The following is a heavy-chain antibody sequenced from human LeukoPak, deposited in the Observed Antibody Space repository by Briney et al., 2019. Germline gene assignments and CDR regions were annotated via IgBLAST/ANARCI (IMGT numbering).Heavy chain of an antibody. D-gene: IGHD5-24*01. CDR2: IIPIFGTS. Sequence: SVKVSCKASGGTFSSYAISWVRQAPGQGLEWMGGIIPIFGTSNYAQKFQGRVTITADESTSTAYMELSSLRSEDTAVYCCARDLGMARESPSPWGQGTLVTVSS. CDR3: ARDLGMARESPSP. V-gene: IGHV1-69*13. CDR1: GGTFSSYA. J-gene: IGHJ5*02.